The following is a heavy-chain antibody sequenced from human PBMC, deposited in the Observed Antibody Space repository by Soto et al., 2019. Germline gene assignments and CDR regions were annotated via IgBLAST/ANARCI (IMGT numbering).Heavy chain of an antibody. V-gene: IGHV4-59*08. D-gene: IGHD5-12*01. CDR1: GGSISSYY. CDR3: AGHVNGYDPAVY. Sequence: PSETLSLTCTVSGGSISSYYWSWIRQPPGKGLEWIGYIFYSGTTSYSPSLQGRVTISEDTSKNQFSLKLSSVTAADTAVYYCAGHVNGYDPAVYWGQGTLVTVSS. J-gene: IGHJ4*02. CDR2: IFYSGTT.